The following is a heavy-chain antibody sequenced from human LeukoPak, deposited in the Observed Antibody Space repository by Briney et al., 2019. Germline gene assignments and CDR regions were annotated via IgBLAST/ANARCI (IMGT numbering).Heavy chain of an antibody. D-gene: IGHD3-10*01. CDR2: IYPGDSNT. J-gene: IGHJ4*02. Sequence: GESLKISCKGSGYRFSNYWIGWVRQMPGKGLEWMGIIYPGDSNTRHSPSFQGQVTISADKSTSTVSLQWSSLRASDTAMYYCARQSRDGSKTRGYFFDHWGQGALVTVSS. V-gene: IGHV5-51*01. CDR3: ARQSRDGSKTRGYFFDH. CDR1: GYRFSNYW.